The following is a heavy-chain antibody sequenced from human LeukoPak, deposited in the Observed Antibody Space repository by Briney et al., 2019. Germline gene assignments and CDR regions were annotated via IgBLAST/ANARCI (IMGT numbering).Heavy chain of an antibody. Sequence: GGSLKLSCAASGFTFSSYAMSWVRQAPGKGLEWVSAISGSGGSTYYADSVKGRFTISRDNSRDTLYLQMNSLRAEDTAVYYCAKGYYDYVWGSYYFDYWGQGTLVTVSS. CDR2: ISGSGGST. CDR1: GFTFSSYA. J-gene: IGHJ4*02. D-gene: IGHD3-16*01. CDR3: AKGYYDYVWGSYYFDY. V-gene: IGHV3-23*01.